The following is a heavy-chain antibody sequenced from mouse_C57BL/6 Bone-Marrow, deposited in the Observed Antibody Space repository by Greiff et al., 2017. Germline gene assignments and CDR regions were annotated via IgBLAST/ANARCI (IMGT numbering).Heavy chain of an antibody. Sequence: VQLQESDAELVKPGASVKISCKVSGYTFTDHTIHWMKQRPEQGLEWIGYIYPRDGSTKYNEKFKGKATLTADKSSSTAYMQLNSLTSEDSAVYFCARRGYYYGSSPYYFDYWGQDTTLTVSS. V-gene: IGHV1-78*01. CDR1: GYTFTDHT. CDR2: IYPRDGST. D-gene: IGHD1-1*01. J-gene: IGHJ2*01. CDR3: ARRGYYYGSSPYYFDY.